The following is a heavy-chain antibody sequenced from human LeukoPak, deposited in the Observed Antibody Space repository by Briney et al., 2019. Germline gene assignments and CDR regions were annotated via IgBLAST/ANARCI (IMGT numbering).Heavy chain of an antibody. CDR2: FYGSGSA. CDR3: VRDVSQRRHFDY. Sequence: SETLSLTCTVSGGSISSGSYYWSWIRQPPGKGLEWIGYFYGSGSASYNPSLKSRVTISVDRSNNQFSLKMSSVTAADTAVYYCVRDVSQRRHFDYWGQGTLVTVSS. J-gene: IGHJ4*02. D-gene: IGHD1-1*01. V-gene: IGHV4-30-2*01. CDR1: GGSISSGSYY.